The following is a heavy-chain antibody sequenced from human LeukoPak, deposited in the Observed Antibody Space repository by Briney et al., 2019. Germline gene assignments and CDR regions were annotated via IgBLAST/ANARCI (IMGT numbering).Heavy chain of an antibody. CDR2: INPNSGGT. CDR3: ARARSGSYYECIDY. Sequence: ASVKVSCKASGYTFTGYYMHWVRQAPGQGLEWMGWINPNSGGTNYAQKFQGRVTMTRDTSISTAYMELSRLRSDDTAVYYCARARSGSYYECIDYWGQGTLVTVSS. J-gene: IGHJ4*02. V-gene: IGHV1-2*02. CDR1: GYTFTGYY. D-gene: IGHD1-26*01.